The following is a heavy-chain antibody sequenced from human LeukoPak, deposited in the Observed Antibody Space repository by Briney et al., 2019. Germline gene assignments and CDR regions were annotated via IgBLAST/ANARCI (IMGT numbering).Heavy chain of an antibody. CDR1: GFTFSSYW. CDR3: ARTLSGDDYSNYGGYFDY. J-gene: IGHJ4*02. CDR2: IKQDGSEK. V-gene: IGHV3-7*01. D-gene: IGHD4-11*01. Sequence: GGSLRLSCAASGFTFSSYWMSWVRQAPGKGLEWVANIKQDGSEKYYVDSVKGRFTISRDNAKNSLYLQMNSLRAEDTAVYYCARTLSGDDYSNYGGYFDYWGQGTLVTVSS.